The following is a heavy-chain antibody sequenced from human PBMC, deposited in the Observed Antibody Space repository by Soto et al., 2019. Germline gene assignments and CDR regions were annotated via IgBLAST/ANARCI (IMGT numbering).Heavy chain of an antibody. J-gene: IGHJ4*02. CDR2: MSRTGDNT. CDR1: GFTFSIYA. D-gene: IGHD3-22*01. V-gene: IGHV3-23*01. CDR3: AKDQSNSNPLYYFDF. Sequence: LRLSCAASGFTFSIYAMTWVRQSPGKGLEWVSSMSRTGDNTYYADSVKGRFTISRDNSKNTLYLQMNSLRAEDTAIYYCAKDQSNSNPLYYFDFWGPGTLVTVSS.